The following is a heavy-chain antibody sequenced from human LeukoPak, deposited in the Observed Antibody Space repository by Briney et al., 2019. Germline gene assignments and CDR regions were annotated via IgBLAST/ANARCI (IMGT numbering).Heavy chain of an antibody. V-gene: IGHV4-61*01. Sequence: PSETLSLTCTVSGGSVSSGSYYWSWIRQPPGKGLEWIGYIYYSRSTNYHPSLKSRVTISVDTSKNQFSLKLSSVTAADTAVYYCASAYQLLLTHDYWGQGTLVTVSS. CDR1: GGSVSSGSYY. CDR3: ASAYQLLLTHDY. J-gene: IGHJ4*02. CDR2: IYYSRST. D-gene: IGHD2-2*01.